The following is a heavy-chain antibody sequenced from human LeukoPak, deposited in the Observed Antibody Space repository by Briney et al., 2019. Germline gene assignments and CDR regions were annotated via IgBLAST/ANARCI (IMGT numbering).Heavy chain of an antibody. CDR2: INPNSGGT. D-gene: IGHD3-22*01. V-gene: IGHV1-2*02. CDR3: ARDHHDSSGYSHFDY. J-gene: IGHJ4*02. CDR1: GYTFTGYY. Sequence: ASVKVSCKASGYTFTGYYMHWVRQAPGQGLEWMGWINPNSGGTNYAQKFQGRVTMTRDTSITTAYMELSSLRSDDTAVYYCARDHHDSSGYSHFDYWGQGTLVTVSS.